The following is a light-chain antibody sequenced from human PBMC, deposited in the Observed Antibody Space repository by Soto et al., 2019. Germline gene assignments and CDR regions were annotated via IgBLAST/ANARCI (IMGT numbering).Light chain of an antibody. Sequence: QPVLTQPPSASGTPGQRVTISCSGSSSNIGSNTVNWYQQLPGTAPKLLIYSNNQPPSGVPDRFSGSKSGTSASLAISGLQSEDEADYYCAAWDDSLNVVFGGGTKLTVL. CDR3: AAWDDSLNVV. CDR2: SNN. J-gene: IGLJ2*01. CDR1: SSNIGSNT. V-gene: IGLV1-44*01.